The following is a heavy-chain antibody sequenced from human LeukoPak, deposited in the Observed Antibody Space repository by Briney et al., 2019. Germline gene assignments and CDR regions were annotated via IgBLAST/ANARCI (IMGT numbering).Heavy chain of an antibody. D-gene: IGHD2-2*01. V-gene: IGHV3-7*05. CDR2: IKPDGSDK. CDR3: ANDQLLFSSNI. CDR1: GFTFSSYW. Sequence: GGSLRLSCAASGFTFSSYWMTWVRQAPGKGLEWVANIKPDGSDKYYVDSVKGRFTISRDNTEKSLYLQMNSLRAEDTAVYYCANDQLLFSSNIWGQGTMVTVSS. J-gene: IGHJ3*02.